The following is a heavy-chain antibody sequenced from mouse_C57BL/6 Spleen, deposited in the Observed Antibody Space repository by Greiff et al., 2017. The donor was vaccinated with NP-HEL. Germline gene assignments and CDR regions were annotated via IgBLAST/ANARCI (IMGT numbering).Heavy chain of an antibody. V-gene: IGHV1-82*01. Sequence: VKLVESGPELVKPGASVKISCKASGYAFSSSWMNWVKQRPGKGLEWIGRIYPGDGDTNYNGKFKGKATLTADKSSSTAYMQLSSLTSEDSAVYFCARPGQGAMDYWGQGTSVTVSS. CDR2: IYPGDGDT. J-gene: IGHJ4*01. CDR3: ARPGQGAMDY. CDR1: GYAFSSSW.